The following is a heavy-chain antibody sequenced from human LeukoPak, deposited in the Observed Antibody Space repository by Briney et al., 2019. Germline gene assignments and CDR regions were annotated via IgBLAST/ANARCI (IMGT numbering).Heavy chain of an antibody. CDR1: GGTFNSYA. V-gene: IGHV1-46*02. CDR3: ARDPRDGGNSASFDY. CDR2: INPSGGST. Sequence: GASVEVSCKASGGTFNSYAISWVRQAPGQGLEWMGIINPSGGSTSYAQKFQGRVTMTRDTSTSTVYMELSSLRSEDTAVYYCARDPRDGGNSASFDYWGQGTLVTVSS. J-gene: IGHJ4*02. D-gene: IGHD4-23*01.